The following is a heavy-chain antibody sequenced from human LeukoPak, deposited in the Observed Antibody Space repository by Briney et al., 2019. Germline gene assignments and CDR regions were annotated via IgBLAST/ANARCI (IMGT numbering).Heavy chain of an antibody. J-gene: IGHJ5*02. D-gene: IGHD6-25*01. V-gene: IGHV1-8*01. CDR2: MNPNSGNT. CDR3: TRGPSAANWFDP. CDR1: GYIFINYD. Sequence: ASVKVSCKASGYIFINYDINWVRQATGQGLEWMGWMNPNSGNTGYAQKFQGRVTMTGNTSINTAFLEVNSLKSEDMAVYYCTRGPSAANWFDPWGQGTLVTVSS.